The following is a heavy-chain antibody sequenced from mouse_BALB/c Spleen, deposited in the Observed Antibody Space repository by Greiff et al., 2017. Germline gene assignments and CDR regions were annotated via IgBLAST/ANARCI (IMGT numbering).Heavy chain of an antibody. CDR1: GFTFSSYA. J-gene: IGHJ3*01. CDR3: ARSHYSFAY. CDR2: ISSGGSYT. V-gene: IGHV5-9-4*01. Sequence: EVKLVESGRGLVKPGGSLKLSCAASGFTFSSYAMSWVRQSPEKRLEWVAEISSGGSYTYYPDTVTGRFTISRDNAKNTLYLEMSSPRSEDTAMYYCARSHYSFAYWGQGTLVTVSA. D-gene: IGHD1-1*01.